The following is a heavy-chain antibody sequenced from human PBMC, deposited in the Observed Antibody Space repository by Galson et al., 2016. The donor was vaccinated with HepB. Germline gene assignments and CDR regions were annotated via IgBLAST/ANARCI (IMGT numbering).Heavy chain of an antibody. CDR3: AKVHYYYGSGALGYLDL. V-gene: IGHV3-23*01. Sequence: SLSLSCAASGFTFSNYAMTWVRPAPGKGPGWVSAHRGSGGSIYYADSVKGRFTISRDKSKNTLHLQLTSLSAEDTAVYYCAKVHYYYGSGALGYLDLWGRGTLVTVSS. CDR1: GFTFSNYA. D-gene: IGHD3-10*01. CDR2: HRGSGGSI. J-gene: IGHJ2*01.